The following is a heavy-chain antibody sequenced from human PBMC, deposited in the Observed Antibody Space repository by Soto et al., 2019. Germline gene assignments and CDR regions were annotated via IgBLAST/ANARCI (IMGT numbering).Heavy chain of an antibody. CDR3: AIRPLTDAFDI. D-gene: IGHD3-9*01. V-gene: IGHV6-1*01. CDR1: GDSVSSNSAD. Sequence: SQTLSLTCAISGDSVSSNSADWNWIRQSPSRGLEWLGRTYYRSKWYNDYAVSVKSRITINPDTSKNQFSLQLNSVTPEDTSVYYCAIRPLTDAFDIWGQWTMVTVSS. CDR2: TYYRSKWYN. J-gene: IGHJ3*02.